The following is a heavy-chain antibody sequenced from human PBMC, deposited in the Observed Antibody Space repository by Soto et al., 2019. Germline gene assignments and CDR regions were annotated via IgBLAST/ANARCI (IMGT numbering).Heavy chain of an antibody. CDR1: GYTFNTYY. CDR3: ARAAAGAAVRYYFDH. Sequence: QVQLMQSGAEVMKPGASVKVSCKASGYTFNTYYIHWVRQAPGQGLEWIGIINPYDGTRTYAQNFQARVTLTRDTSTTTVYMELGSLRSEDTAVYYCARAAAGAAVRYYFDHWGQGTLVTVSS. J-gene: IGHJ4*02. CDR2: INPYDGTR. V-gene: IGHV1-46*02. D-gene: IGHD6-13*01.